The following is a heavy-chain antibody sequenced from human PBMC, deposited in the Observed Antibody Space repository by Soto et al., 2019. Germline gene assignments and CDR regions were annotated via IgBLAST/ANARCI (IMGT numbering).Heavy chain of an antibody. J-gene: IGHJ6*02. CDR2: IIPIFGTA. CDR1: GGTFSSYA. Sequence: GDSVKVSCKTSGGTFSSYAISWVRQAPGKELEWMGGIIPIFGTANYAQKFQGRVTITADESTSTAYMELSSLRSEDTAVYYCARSKAIDSNYVPYYDFGMDVWGHGTTVTVSS. CDR3: ARSKAIDSNYVPYYDFGMDV. V-gene: IGHV1-69*13. D-gene: IGHD4-4*01.